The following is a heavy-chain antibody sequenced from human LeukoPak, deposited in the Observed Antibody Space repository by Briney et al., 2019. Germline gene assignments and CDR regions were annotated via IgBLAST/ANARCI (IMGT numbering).Heavy chain of an antibody. CDR1: GGTFSSYA. D-gene: IGHD4-11*01. V-gene: IGHV1-69*06. CDR2: IIPIFGTA. J-gene: IGHJ4*02. CDR3: ARDYGVGMTTSYGVLY. Sequence: GASVKVSCKASGGTFSSYAISWVRQAPGQGLEWMGGIIPIFGTANYAQKFQGRVTITADKSTSTAYMELSSLRSEDTAVYYCARDYGVGMTTSYGVLYWGQGTLVTVSS.